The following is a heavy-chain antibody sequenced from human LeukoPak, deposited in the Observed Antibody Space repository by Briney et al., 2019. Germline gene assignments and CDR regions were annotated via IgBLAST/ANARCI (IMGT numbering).Heavy chain of an antibody. D-gene: IGHD3-3*01. V-gene: IGHV1-69*17. CDR3: ARDGVVTGPFDY. Sequence: GSSVKVSCKASGGTFSSYAISWVRQAPGQGLEWMGGIIPIFGIANYAQKFQGRVTITADKSTSTAYMELSSLRSEDTAVYYCARDGVVTGPFDYWGQGTLVTVPS. CDR1: GGTFSSYA. J-gene: IGHJ4*02. CDR2: IIPIFGIA.